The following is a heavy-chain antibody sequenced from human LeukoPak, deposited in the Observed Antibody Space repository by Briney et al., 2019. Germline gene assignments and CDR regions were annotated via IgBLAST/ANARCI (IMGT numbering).Heavy chain of an antibody. CDR1: GFTFSSYT. CDR2: IGNNGGGI. D-gene: IGHD7-27*01. Sequence: GRSLRLSCAASGFTFSSYTMYWVRHPPGKRLEWVSIIGNNGGGIHYADSVKGRFTISRDNFKNALYLQMNSLRVEDTAVYYCAIDPNWGTHSWGQGVLVTVSS. CDR3: AIDPNWGTHS. V-gene: IGHV3-23*01. J-gene: IGHJ4*02.